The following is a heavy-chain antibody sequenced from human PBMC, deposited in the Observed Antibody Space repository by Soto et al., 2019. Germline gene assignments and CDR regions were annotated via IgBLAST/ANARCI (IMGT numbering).Heavy chain of an antibody. CDR2: TSYDGNNK. Sequence: QVQLVESGGGVVQPGKALRLSCAASGFTFSSYAMHWVRQAPGKGLEWVAVTSYDGNNKYYADTVKGRFTISRDNFKHTLFLQMTSLRPEDTADYYCVREEYGGGYFDYWGQGTLVTVSS. CDR1: GFTFSSYA. V-gene: IGHV3-30-3*01. D-gene: IGHD4-17*01. CDR3: VREEYGGGYFDY. J-gene: IGHJ4*02.